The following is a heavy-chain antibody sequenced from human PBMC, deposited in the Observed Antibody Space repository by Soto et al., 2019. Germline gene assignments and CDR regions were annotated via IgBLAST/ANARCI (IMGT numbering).Heavy chain of an antibody. CDR3: GRARSAAMVTSDY. J-gene: IGHJ4*02. Sequence: GPEVKKPGASVKVSCKASGYSFSDYDVTWVRQSPGQGLQWMGWISAYNDDRNYAQNFQDRITMTTDTSTSTAYVELRSLRSDDTAVYFCGRARSAAMVTSDYWGQGTLVTVSS. CDR2: ISAYNDDR. CDR1: GYSFSDYD. V-gene: IGHV1-18*01. D-gene: IGHD5-18*01.